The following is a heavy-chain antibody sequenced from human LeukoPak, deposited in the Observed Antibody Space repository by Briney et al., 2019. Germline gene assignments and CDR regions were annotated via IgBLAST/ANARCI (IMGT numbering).Heavy chain of an antibody. CDR2: IHNSEST. J-gene: IGHJ4*02. D-gene: IGHD5-18*01. Sequence: PSETLSLTCTVSGGSISTSYYYWGWIRQPPGKGLEWIGNIHNSESTYYNPSLKSRVTISVDTSKNQFSLKLSSVTAADTAVYYCARQVTFGYAYAYYFDYWARGPWSPSPQ. CDR1: GGSISTSYYY. V-gene: IGHV4-39*01. CDR3: ARQVTFGYAYAYYFDY.